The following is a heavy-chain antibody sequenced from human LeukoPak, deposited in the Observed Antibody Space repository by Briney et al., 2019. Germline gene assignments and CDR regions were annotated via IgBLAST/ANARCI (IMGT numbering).Heavy chain of an antibody. Sequence: ASVKVSCKASGYSFTNYGFSWVRQAPGQGLEWMGWINPNMGGTNYAQKFQGRVTRTRDTSIITAYMELSSLRSDDTAVYYCAYSGGSGWYGYGFDIWGQGTTVTVSS. CDR3: AYSGGSGWYGYGFDI. J-gene: IGHJ3*02. V-gene: IGHV1-2*02. D-gene: IGHD6-19*01. CDR2: INPNMGGT. CDR1: GYSFTNYG.